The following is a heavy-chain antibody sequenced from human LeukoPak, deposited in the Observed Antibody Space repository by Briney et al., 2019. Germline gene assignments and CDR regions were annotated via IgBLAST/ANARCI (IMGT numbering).Heavy chain of an antibody. D-gene: IGHD1-20*01. V-gene: IGHV3-7*01. CDR2: IKQDGSEK. Sequence: GGSLRLSCAASGFTFSSYWMSWVRQAPGKGLEWVANIKQDGSEKYYVDSVKGRFTISRDNAKNSLYLQMNSLRAEDTAVYYCARAGNWNDPYYYYYYMDVWGKGTTVTISS. CDR3: ARAGNWNDPYYYYYYMDV. CDR1: GFTFSSYW. J-gene: IGHJ6*03.